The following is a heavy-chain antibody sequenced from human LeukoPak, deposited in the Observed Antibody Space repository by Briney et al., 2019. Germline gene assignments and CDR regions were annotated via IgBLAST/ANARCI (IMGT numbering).Heavy chain of an antibody. J-gene: IGHJ2*01. CDR3: AKDRTVGASYWYFDL. CDR2: ISSSGSGDNT. Sequence: PGGSLRLSCEASGVTLSTYAMSWARQAPGKGLEWVSGISSSGSGDNTYYADSVRGRFTISRDSSKNTLFLHMNTLRAEDMAIYYCAKDRTVGASYWYFDLWARGTLVPVSS. CDR1: GVTLSTYA. D-gene: IGHD1-26*01. V-gene: IGHV3-23*01.